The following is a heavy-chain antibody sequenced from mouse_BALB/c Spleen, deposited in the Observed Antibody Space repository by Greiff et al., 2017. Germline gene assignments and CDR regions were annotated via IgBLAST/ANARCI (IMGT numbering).Heavy chain of an antibody. D-gene: IGHD1-2*01. CDR3: ARPLNTATFAY. V-gene: IGHV5-9-3*01. CDR2: ISSGGSYT. Sequence: EVKLMESGGGLVKPGGSLKLSCAASGFTFSSYAMSWVRQTPEKRLEWVATISSGGSYTYYQDSVKGRFTISRDNAKNTLYLQMSSLRSEDTAMYYCARPLNTATFAYWGQGTLVTVSA. J-gene: IGHJ3*01. CDR1: GFTFSSYA.